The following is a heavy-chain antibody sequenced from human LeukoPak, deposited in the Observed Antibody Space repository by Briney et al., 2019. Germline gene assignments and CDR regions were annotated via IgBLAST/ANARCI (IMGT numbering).Heavy chain of an antibody. J-gene: IGHJ6*02. CDR2: ISSSSSYI. CDR3: ARALLYGRSGHCMDV. Sequence: GGSLRLSCAASGFTFSSYSMNWVRQAPGKGLEWVSSISSSSSYIYYADSVKGRFTISRDNAKNSLYLQMNSLRAEDTAVYYCARALLYGRSGHCMDVWGQGTTVTAPS. D-gene: IGHD2/OR15-2a*01. V-gene: IGHV3-21*01. CDR1: GFTFSSYS.